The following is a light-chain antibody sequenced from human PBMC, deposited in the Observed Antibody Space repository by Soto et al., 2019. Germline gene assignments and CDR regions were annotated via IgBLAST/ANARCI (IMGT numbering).Light chain of an antibody. CDR2: EGS. V-gene: IGLV2-23*03. Sequence: QSALTQPASVSGSPGQAITISCTGTGSDVGYYNLVSWYRQHPGKAPKLMIYEGSKRPSGVSNRFSGSKSGNTASLTISGLQPEGEAHYYCCSYAGSSTFMIFGGGTKLTVL. CDR1: GSDVGYYNL. CDR3: CSYAGSSTFMI. J-gene: IGLJ2*01.